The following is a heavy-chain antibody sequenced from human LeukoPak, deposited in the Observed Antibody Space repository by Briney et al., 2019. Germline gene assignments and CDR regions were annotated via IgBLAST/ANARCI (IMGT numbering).Heavy chain of an antibody. CDR1: GFNFSTYL. V-gene: IGHV3-7*01. J-gene: IGHJ4*02. Sequence: PGGSLRLSCAASGFNFSTYLMSWVRQTPEKGLEFVANIDQGGSVRNYMDSLKGRCTISRDNAKKSLYLEINSLRADDTAVYYCARDPESSSFDLWGRGALVTVSS. CDR3: ARDPESSSFDL. CDR2: IDQGGSVR. D-gene: IGHD6-13*01.